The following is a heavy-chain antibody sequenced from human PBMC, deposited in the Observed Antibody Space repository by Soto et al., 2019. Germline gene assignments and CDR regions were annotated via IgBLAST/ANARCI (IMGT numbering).Heavy chain of an antibody. Sequence: EVQLLESGGGLVQPGGSLRLSCAASGFTFRSYAMRWVRQAPGKGLEWVSGISGSGGSTYHADSVKGRFTISRDNSKNTLYLKMGSVRAGDTAVYYCAKGRLFVVPTWGLGVDYGGQGTLVTVSS. CDR3: AKGRLFVVPTWGLGVDY. D-gene: IGHD2-2*01. J-gene: IGHJ4*02. V-gene: IGHV3-23*01. CDR1: GFTFRSYA. CDR2: ISGSGGST.